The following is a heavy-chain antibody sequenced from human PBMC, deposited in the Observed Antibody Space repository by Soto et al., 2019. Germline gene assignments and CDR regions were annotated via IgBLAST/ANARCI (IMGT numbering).Heavy chain of an antibody. J-gene: IGHJ4*02. CDR3: ARVTEQLVLGAFDY. CDR2: INPNSGGT. D-gene: IGHD6-13*01. CDR1: GYTFTGYY. Sequence: QVQLVQSGAEVKKPGASVKVSCKASGYTFTGYYMHWVRQAPGQGLEWMGWINPNSGGTNYAQKFQGWVTMTRDTSFSTSYMELSRLRADDTAVYYCARVTEQLVLGAFDYWGQGTLVTVSS. V-gene: IGHV1-2*04.